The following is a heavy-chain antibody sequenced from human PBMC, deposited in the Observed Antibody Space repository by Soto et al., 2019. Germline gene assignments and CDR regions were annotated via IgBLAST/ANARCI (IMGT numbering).Heavy chain of an antibody. J-gene: IGHJ3*02. Sequence: GGSLRLSCAASGFTFSSYSMNWVRQAPGKGLEWVSSISSSSSYIYYADSVKGRFTISRDNAKNSLYLQMNSLRAEDTAVYYCVRARPGSGWYQDAFDIWGQGTMVTVSS. D-gene: IGHD6-19*01. CDR1: GFTFSSYS. CDR3: VRARPGSGWYQDAFDI. V-gene: IGHV3-21*01. CDR2: ISSSSSYI.